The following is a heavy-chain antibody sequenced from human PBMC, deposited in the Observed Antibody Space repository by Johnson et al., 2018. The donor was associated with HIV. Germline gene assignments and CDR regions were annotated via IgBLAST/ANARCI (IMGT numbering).Heavy chain of an antibody. CDR3: AVGIQLWFASAGDAFDI. V-gene: IGHV3-30*19. CDR1: GFTFSSYG. D-gene: IGHD5-18*01. Sequence: VQLVESGGGVVHPGRSLRLSCVGSGFTFSSYGMHWVRQAPGKGLDWVAFISHNGGTKYSADSVKGRFTISRDNAKNTLYLQMNYLTPEDTAMYYCAVGIQLWFASAGDAFDIWGQGTMVTVSS. J-gene: IGHJ3*02. CDR2: ISHNGGTK.